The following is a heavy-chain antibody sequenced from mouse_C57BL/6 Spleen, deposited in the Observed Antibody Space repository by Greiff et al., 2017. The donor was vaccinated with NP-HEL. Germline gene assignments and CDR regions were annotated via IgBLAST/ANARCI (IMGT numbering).Heavy chain of an antibody. CDR2: IDPENGDT. Sequence: VQLQQSGAELVRPGASVKLSCTASGFNIKDDYMHWVKQRPEQGLEWIGWIDPENGDTEYASKFQGKATITADTSSNTAYLQLSSLTSEDTAVYYCTTRVAPYAMDYWGQGTSVTVSS. CDR3: TTRVAPYAMDY. J-gene: IGHJ4*01. CDR1: GFNIKDDY. D-gene: IGHD1-1*01. V-gene: IGHV14-4*01.